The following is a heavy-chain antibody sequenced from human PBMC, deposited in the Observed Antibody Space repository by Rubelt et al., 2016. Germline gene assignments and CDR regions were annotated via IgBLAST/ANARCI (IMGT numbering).Heavy chain of an antibody. J-gene: IGHJ4*02. D-gene: IGHD6-25*01. CDR2: INHSGST. Sequence: QVQLQESGPGLVKPSETLSLTCTVSGGSMTYYYWSWIRQTPGKGLAWNGDINHSGSTNYNPSLKSRVTTSVDTSKNQLSLKLHSVTAADTAVYYCARWSIAAAWVWGQGTLVTVSS. CDR1: GGSMTYYY. CDR3: ARWSIAAAWV. V-gene: IGHV4-59*12.